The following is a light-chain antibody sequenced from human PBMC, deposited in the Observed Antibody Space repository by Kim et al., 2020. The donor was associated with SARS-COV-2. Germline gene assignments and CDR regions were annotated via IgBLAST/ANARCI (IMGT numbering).Light chain of an antibody. CDR3: QQYEDWPWT. CDR2: FAS. CDR1: QSVSRN. Sequence: EIVMTQSPATLPVSPGDSATLSCRASQSVSRNVAWYQHRPGQAPRLLIYFASTRATGIPANFSGSGSGTEFTLTINSLQSEDIGVYFCQQYEDWPWTLGQGTKVDIK. V-gene: IGKV3-15*01. J-gene: IGKJ1*01.